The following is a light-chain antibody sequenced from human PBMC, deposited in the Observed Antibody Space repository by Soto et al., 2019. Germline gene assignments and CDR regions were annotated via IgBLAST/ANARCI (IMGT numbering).Light chain of an antibody. CDR2: KAS. Sequence: DIQMTQSPSTLSASVGDRVTITCRASQSISSWLAWYQQKPGKAPKLLIYKASSLESGVPSRFSGSGSGTEFTLTISSLQPDDFATYYCQQYDSSSRTSGQGTKVEIK. J-gene: IGKJ1*01. CDR3: QQYDSSSRT. V-gene: IGKV1-5*03. CDR1: QSISSW.